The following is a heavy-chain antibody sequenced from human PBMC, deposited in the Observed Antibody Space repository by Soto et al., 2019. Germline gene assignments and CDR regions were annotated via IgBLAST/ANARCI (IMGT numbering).Heavy chain of an antibody. CDR1: GFTFSDHY. J-gene: IGHJ5*02. CDR3: ARVVVAATRNWFDP. CDR2: TRNKANSYTT. D-gene: IGHD2-15*01. Sequence: EVQLVESGGGLVQPGGSLRLSCAASGFTFSDHYMDWVRQAPGKGLEWVGRTRNKANSYTTEYAASVKGRFTISRDDSKNSLYLQMNSLKTKDTAVYYCARVVVAATRNWFDPLGPGTLVTVSS. V-gene: IGHV3-72*01.